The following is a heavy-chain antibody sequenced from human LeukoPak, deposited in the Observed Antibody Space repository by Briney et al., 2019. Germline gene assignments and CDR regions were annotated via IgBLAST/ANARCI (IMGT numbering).Heavy chain of an antibody. V-gene: IGHV4-59*12. CDR3: ARRGYYDSSGYYSGGLDY. D-gene: IGHD3-22*01. CDR1: GGSISSYY. Sequence: SETLSLTCTVSGGSISSYYWSWIRQPPGKGLEWIGYIYYSGSTSYNPSLKSRVTISVDTSKNQFSLKLSSVTAADTAVYYCARRGYYDSSGYYSGGLDYWGQGTLVTVSS. CDR2: IYYSGST. J-gene: IGHJ4*02.